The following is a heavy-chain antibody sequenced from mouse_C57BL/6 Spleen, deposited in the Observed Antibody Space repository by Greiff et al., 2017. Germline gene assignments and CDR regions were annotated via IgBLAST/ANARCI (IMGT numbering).Heavy chain of an antibody. CDR1: GFSLTSYG. Sequence: QVQLQQSGPGLVQPSQSLSITCTVSGFSLTSYGVHWVRQSPGKGLEWLGVIWRGGSTDYNAAFMSRLSITKDNSKSQVFFKMNSLQADDTAIYYRAKGGTTVKYAMDYWGQGTSVTVSS. J-gene: IGHJ4*01. CDR2: IWRGGST. V-gene: IGHV2-5*01. D-gene: IGHD1-1*01. CDR3: AKGGTTVKYAMDY.